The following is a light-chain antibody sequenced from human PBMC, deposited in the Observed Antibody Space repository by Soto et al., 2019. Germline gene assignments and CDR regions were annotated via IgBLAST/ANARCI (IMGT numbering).Light chain of an antibody. CDR2: GNN. CDR1: SSNIGAGYD. CDR3: QTYDSSLSGSYV. V-gene: IGLV1-40*01. J-gene: IGLJ1*01. Sequence: QPVLTQPPSVSGAPGQRVTISCTGSSSNIGAGYDVHWYQRLPGTAPKVLIYGNNNRPSGVPDRFSGSKSGTSASLAITGLQDDDEADYYCQTYDSSLSGSYVFGTGTKLTVL.